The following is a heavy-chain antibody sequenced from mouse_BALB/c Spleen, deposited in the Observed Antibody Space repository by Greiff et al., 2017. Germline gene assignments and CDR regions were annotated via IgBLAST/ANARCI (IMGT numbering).Heavy chain of an antibody. J-gene: IGHJ1*01. Sequence: EVKLVESGPELVKPGASVKMSCKASGYTFTSYVMHWVKQKPGQGLEWIGYINPYNDGTKYNEKFKGKATLTSDKSSSTAYMELSSLTSEDSAVYYCARENWYFDVWGAGTTVTVSS. CDR1: GYTFTSYV. V-gene: IGHV1-14*01. CDR3: ARENWYFDV. CDR2: INPYNDGT.